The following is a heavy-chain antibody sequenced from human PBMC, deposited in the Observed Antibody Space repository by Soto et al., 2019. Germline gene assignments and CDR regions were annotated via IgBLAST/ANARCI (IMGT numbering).Heavy chain of an antibody. CDR1: GGTCNTYT. D-gene: IGHD1-26*01. J-gene: IGHJ4*02. V-gene: IGHV1-69*06. CDR2: IVPMYDSV. Sequence: QVQLVQSGAEVKKPGASVKVSCEASGGTCNTYTINWVRQAPGRGLVWVGQIVPMYDSVNYAENFQGRVTITADKSTQTADTELTSLRSEDTALYFCASWTSYSGSYCFDYWGQGTLVTVSS. CDR3: ASWTSYSGSYCFDY.